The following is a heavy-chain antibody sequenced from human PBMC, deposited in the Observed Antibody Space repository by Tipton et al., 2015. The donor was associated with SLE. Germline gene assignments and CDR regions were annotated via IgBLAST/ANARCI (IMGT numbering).Heavy chain of an antibody. Sequence: TLSLTCTVSGGSISSYYWSWIRQPPGKGLEWIGYIDYSGGTNYKASLRSRVTMSVDRSKNQFSLKLSSVTAADTAVYYCARRVMDYCGSSSCYLYFDYWGQGALVTVSS. CDR3: ARRVMDYCGSSSCYLYFDY. CDR2: IDYSGGT. D-gene: IGHD2-2*01. V-gene: IGHV4-59*08. J-gene: IGHJ4*02. CDR1: GGSISSYY.